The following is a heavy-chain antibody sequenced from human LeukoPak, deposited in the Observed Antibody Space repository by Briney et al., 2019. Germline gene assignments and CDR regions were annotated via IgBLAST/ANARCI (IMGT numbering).Heavy chain of an antibody. Sequence: SQTLSLTCTVSGVSISSGDYYWSWIRQPPGMGLEWIVYIYYSRSTYYNPSLKSRVTISVDTSKNQCSLKLSSVTAADTAVYYCARAPYSSSLFGWFDPWGQGTLVTVSS. V-gene: IGHV4-30-4*01. CDR3: ARAPYSSSLFGWFDP. CDR1: GVSISSGDYY. J-gene: IGHJ5*02. CDR2: IYYSRST. D-gene: IGHD6-6*01.